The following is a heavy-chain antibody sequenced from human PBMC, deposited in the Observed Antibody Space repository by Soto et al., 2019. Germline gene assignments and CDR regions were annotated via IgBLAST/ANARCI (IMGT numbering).Heavy chain of an antibody. CDR3: ARGQQLVQFSGHYGMDV. J-gene: IGHJ6*02. CDR1: GGSISSGGYS. D-gene: IGHD6-13*01. V-gene: IGHV4-30-2*01. Sequence: QLQLQESGSGLVKPSQTLSLTCAVSGGSISSGGYSWSWIRQPPGKGLEWIGYIYHSGSTYYNPSLKSRVTISVDRSKNQFSLKLSSVTAADTAVYYCARGQQLVQFSGHYGMDVWGQGTTVTVSS. CDR2: IYHSGST.